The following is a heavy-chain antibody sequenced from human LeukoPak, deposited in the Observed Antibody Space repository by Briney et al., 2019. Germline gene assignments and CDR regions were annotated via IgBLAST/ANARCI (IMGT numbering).Heavy chain of an antibody. Sequence: GGSLRLSCVASGFTFGKYWMSWVRQAPGKGLEWVANIKLDGSEENYVDSVKGRFTISRDNTKNSLYLQMNSLRVEDTAVFYCARDQYDTWSRRGNFDSWGQGTLVIVSS. CDR3: ARDQYDTWSRRGNFDS. CDR2: IKLDGSEE. CDR1: GFTFGKYW. J-gene: IGHJ4*02. V-gene: IGHV3-7*03. D-gene: IGHD3-3*01.